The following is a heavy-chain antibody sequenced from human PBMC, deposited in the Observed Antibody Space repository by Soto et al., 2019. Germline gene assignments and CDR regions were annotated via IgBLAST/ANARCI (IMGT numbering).Heavy chain of an antibody. D-gene: IGHD5-18*01. CDR1: GYTFTSYG. CDR3: ATGRYSYGWGFYYYGMDV. J-gene: IGHJ6*02. CDR2: ISAYNGNT. V-gene: IGHV1-18*04. Sequence: RASVKVSCKASGYTFTSYGISWVRQAPGQGLEWMGWISAYNGNTNYAQKLQGRVTMTTDTSTSTAYMELRSLRSDDTAVYYCATGRYSYGWGFYYYGMDVWGQGTTVTVSS.